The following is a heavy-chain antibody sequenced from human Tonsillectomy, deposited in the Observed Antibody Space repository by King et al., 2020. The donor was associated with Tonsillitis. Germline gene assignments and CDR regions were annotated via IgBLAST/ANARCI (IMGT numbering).Heavy chain of an antibody. CDR2: ISSSSSYI. J-gene: IGHJ4*02. Sequence: VQLVESGGGLVKPGGSLRLSCAASRFTFSSYSMNWVRQAPGKGLEWVSSISSSSSYIFYADSVKGRFTISRDNAKNSLYLQMNSLRAEDTAVYYCARGGSPGGWYLDYWGQGTLVTVSS. D-gene: IGHD6-19*01. CDR1: RFTFSSYS. CDR3: ARGGSPGGWYLDY. V-gene: IGHV3-21*01.